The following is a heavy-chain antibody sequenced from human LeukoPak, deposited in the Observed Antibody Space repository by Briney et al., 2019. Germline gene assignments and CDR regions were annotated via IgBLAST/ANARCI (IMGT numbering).Heavy chain of an antibody. CDR2: TYYRSKWYN. J-gene: IGHJ4*02. V-gene: IGHV6-1*01. Sequence: SQTLSLTCAISGDTVSSNSAAWNWIRQSPSRGLEWLGRTYYRSKWYNDYAVSVKSRITINPDTSKYQFSLQLNSVTPEDTAVYYCARDSFYYDSSGYYYYLDYWGQGTLVASPQ. CDR3: ARDSFYYDSSGYYYYLDY. D-gene: IGHD3-22*01. CDR1: GDTVSSNSAA.